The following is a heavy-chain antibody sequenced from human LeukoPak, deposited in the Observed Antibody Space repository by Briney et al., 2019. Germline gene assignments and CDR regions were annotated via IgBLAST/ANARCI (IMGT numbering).Heavy chain of an antibody. CDR1: GYTFTGYY. D-gene: IGHD2-21*02. CDR2: INPNSGGT. Sequence: ASVKVSCKASGYTFTGYYMHWVRQAPGQGLEWMGWINPNSGGTNYAQKFQGRVTMTRDTSISTAYMELSRLRSDNTAVYYCATLNLAYCGGDCSYFDYWGQGTLVTVSS. V-gene: IGHV1-2*02. CDR3: ATLNLAYCGGDCSYFDY. J-gene: IGHJ4*02.